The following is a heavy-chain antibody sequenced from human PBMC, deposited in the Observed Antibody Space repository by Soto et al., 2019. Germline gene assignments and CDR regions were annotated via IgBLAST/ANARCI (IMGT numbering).Heavy chain of an antibody. V-gene: IGHV3-23*01. CDR1: GFTFSNYA. CDR2: ISYSGGST. D-gene: IGHD3-22*01. J-gene: IGHJ4*02. Sequence: GGSLRLSCGASGFTFSNYALNWVRQAPGKGLEWVSGISYSGGSTYYADSVKGRFTISRDNSKNTLYLQMNSLRAGDTAVYYCAKLGGDYYYDFSGYQYFDYWGQGTLVTVSS. CDR3: AKLGGDYYYDFSGYQYFDY.